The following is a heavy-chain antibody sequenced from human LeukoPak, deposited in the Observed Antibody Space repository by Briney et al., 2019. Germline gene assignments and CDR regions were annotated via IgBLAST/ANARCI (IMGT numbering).Heavy chain of an antibody. CDR1: GFTFISYG. J-gene: IGHJ4*02. CDR2: ISGSGGST. D-gene: IGHD1-26*01. V-gene: IGHV3-23*01. Sequence: GSLRLSCAASGFTFISYGMSWGRQGPGKGGERVSAISGSGGSTYYADSVKGRFTISRDNSKNTLYLQMNSLRAEDTAVYYCAKAGIVGPQGHFDYWGQGTLVTVSS. CDR3: AKAGIVGPQGHFDY.